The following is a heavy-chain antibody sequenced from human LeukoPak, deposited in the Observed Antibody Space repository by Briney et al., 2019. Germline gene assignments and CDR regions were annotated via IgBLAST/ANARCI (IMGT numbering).Heavy chain of an antibody. V-gene: IGHV3-21*01. Sequence: PGGSLRLSCAASGFTFSSYSMNWARQAPGKGLEWVSSISSSSSYIYYADSVKGRFTISRDNAKNSLYLQMNSLRAEDTAVYYCARDWGELAYFDYWGQGTLVTVS. CDR3: ARDWGELAYFDY. D-gene: IGHD1-26*01. J-gene: IGHJ4*02. CDR1: GFTFSSYS. CDR2: ISSSSSYI.